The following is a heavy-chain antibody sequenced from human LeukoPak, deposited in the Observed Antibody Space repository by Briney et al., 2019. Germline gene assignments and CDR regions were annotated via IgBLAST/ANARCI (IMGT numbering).Heavy chain of an antibody. CDR3: ARAHSGYSIDY. J-gene: IGHJ4*02. Sequence: SETLSLTCTVSGGSISSYYWSWIRQPPGKGLEWIGYIYYSGSTNYNPSLKSRVTISVDTSKNQFSLKLISVTAADTAVYYCARAHSGYSIDYWGQGTLVTVSS. CDR1: GGSISSYY. D-gene: IGHD3-22*01. CDR2: IYYSGST. V-gene: IGHV4-59*01.